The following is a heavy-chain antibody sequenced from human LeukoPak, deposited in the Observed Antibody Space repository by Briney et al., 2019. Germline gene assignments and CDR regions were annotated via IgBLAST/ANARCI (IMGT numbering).Heavy chain of an antibody. Sequence: GASLKVSCKASGYTFSSYGISWVRQAPGQGLEWMGWSSAYNGNTNFAQEFQGRVTMTTDTSTSTASMELRSLRSDDTAVYYCARDQGIYNHRIIDSWGQGTLVTVSS. CDR2: SSAYNGNT. CDR1: GYTFSSYG. V-gene: IGHV1-18*01. CDR3: ARDQGIYNHRIIDS. D-gene: IGHD5-12*01. J-gene: IGHJ4*02.